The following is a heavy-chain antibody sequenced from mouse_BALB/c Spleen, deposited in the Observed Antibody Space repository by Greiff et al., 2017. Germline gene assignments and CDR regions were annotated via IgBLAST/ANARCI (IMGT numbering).Heavy chain of an antibody. CDR2: IDPETGGT. D-gene: IGHD1-1*01. CDR1: GYTFTDYE. Sequence: QVQLQQSGAELVRPGASVTLSCKASGYTFTDYEMHWVKQTPVHGLEWIGAIDPETGGTAYNQKFKGKATLTADKSSSTAYMELRSLTSEDSAVYYCTRVLLRYFDYWGQGTTLTVSS. J-gene: IGHJ2*01. V-gene: IGHV1-15*01. CDR3: TRVLLRYFDY.